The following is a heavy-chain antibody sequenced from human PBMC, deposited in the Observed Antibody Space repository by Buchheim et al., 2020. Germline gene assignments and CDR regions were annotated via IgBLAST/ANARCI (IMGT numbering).Heavy chain of an antibody. J-gene: IGHJ6*02. CDR2: IYSGGST. CDR1: GFTVSSNY. CDR3: ARDGYCSGGSCYDHYYYGMDV. D-gene: IGHD2-15*01. V-gene: IGHV3-66*01. Sequence: EVQLVESGGGLVQPGGSLRLSCAASGFTVSSNYMSWVRQAPGKGLEWVSVIYSGGSTYYAASVKGRFTIPRDNSKNTLHLQMNSLRAEDTAVYYCARDGYCSGGSCYDHYYYGMDVWGQGTT.